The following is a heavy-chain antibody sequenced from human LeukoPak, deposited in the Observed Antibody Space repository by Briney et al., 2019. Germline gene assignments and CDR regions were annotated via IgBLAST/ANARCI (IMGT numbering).Heavy chain of an antibody. CDR3: ARGSFGIDY. J-gene: IGHJ4*02. CDR1: GFTFSSYG. D-gene: IGHD3-10*01. CDR2: IWYDGSKK. V-gene: IGHV3-33*08. Sequence: GGSLRLSCAASGFTFSSYGMHWVRQAPGKGLEWVAIIWYDGSKKYYADSVKGRFTISRDSSNNTLYLQMNSLRAEDTATYYCARGSFGIDYWGQGTLVTVSS.